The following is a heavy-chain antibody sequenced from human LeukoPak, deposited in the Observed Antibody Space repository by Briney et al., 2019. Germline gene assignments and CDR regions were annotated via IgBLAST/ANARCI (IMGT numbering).Heavy chain of an antibody. V-gene: IGHV3-30*18. J-gene: IGHJ4*02. CDR2: ISYDGSNK. CDR3: AKATVMTTVTTVDY. D-gene: IGHD4-17*01. CDR1: GFTFSSYG. Sequence: PGGSLRLSCAASGFTFSSYGMHWVRQAPGKGLEWVAVISYDGSNKYYADSVKGRFTISRDNSKNTLYLQMNSLRAEDTAVYYCAKATVMTTVTTVDYWGQGTLVTVSS.